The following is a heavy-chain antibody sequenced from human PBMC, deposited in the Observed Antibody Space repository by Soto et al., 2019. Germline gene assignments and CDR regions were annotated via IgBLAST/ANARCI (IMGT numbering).Heavy chain of an antibody. CDR1: GFILSDCA. CDR2: ISSSSSVI. Sequence: EVQLVESGGGLVQPGGSLRLSCATSGFILSDCAMNWVRQAPGKGLEWVSYISSSSSVIDYADSVKGRFTVSRDNARNSLYLQMSSLRAEDTAVYYCAIDLSWGSNWYYYMDVWGKGTTVTVSS. J-gene: IGHJ6*03. D-gene: IGHD7-27*01. V-gene: IGHV3-48*01. CDR3: AIDLSWGSNWYYYMDV.